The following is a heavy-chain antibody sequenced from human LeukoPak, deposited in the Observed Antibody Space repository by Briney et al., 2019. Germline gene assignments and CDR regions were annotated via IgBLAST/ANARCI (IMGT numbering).Heavy chain of an antibody. Sequence: AASVKVSCKTSGYTFTNYDINWVRQATGQGLEWMGWMNPNSGNTGYAQKFQGRVTITRNTSISTAYMELSSLRSEDTAVYYCARGKWGRKSPSYYYYMDVWGKGTTVTVSS. D-gene: IGHD7-27*01. V-gene: IGHV1-8*01. CDR1: GYTFTNYD. J-gene: IGHJ6*03. CDR2: MNPNSGNT. CDR3: ARGKWGRKSPSYYYYMDV.